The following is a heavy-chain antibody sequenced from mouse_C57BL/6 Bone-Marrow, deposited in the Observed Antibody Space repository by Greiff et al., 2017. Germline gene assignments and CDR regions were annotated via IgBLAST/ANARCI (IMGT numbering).Heavy chain of an antibody. D-gene: IGHD4-1*01. CDR2: IDPENGDT. V-gene: IGHV14-4*01. CDR3: TTGTPFAY. J-gene: IGHJ3*01. CDR1: GFNIKDDY. Sequence: LQQSGAELVRPGASVKLSCTASGFNIKDDYMHWVKQRPEQGLEWIGWIDPENGDTEYASKFQGKATITADTSSNTAYLQLSSLTSEDTAVYYCTTGTPFAYWGQGTLVTVSA.